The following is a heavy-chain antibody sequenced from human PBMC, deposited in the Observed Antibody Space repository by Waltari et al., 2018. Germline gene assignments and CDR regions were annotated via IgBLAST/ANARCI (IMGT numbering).Heavy chain of an antibody. CDR2: IRSNAYGGAT. Sequence: EVQLVESGGGLVQPGRSLRLSCTASGFTFGDYAMSWVRQAPGKGVGLVGFIRSNAYGGATEYAASVKGRFTISRDDSRSIAYLQLNSLKTEDTAVYYCARAKRRGSLSRLGDGCDIWGEGRMVTVSS. D-gene: IGHD3-10*01. CDR1: GFTFGDYA. V-gene: IGHV3-49*04. J-gene: IGHJ3*02. CDR3: ARAKRRGSLSRLGDGCDI.